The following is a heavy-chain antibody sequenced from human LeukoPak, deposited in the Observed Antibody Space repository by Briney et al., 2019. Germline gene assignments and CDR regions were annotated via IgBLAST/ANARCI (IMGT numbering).Heavy chain of an antibody. V-gene: IGHV1-2*02. CDR3: ARDRTTTVTNFDY. CDR1: GYTFTGYY. D-gene: IGHD4-17*01. CDR2: INPNSGGT. J-gene: IGHJ4*02. Sequence: ASVKVSCKASGYTFTGYYMHWVRQAPGQGLEWMGWINPNSGGTNYAQKFQGRVTMTRDTSISTAYMELSRLRSDDTAVYYCARDRTTTVTNFDYWGQGTLVTVSS.